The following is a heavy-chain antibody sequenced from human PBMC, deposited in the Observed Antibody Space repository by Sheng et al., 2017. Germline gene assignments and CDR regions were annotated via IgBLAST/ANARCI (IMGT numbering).Heavy chain of an antibody. Sequence: EVQLVESGGGLVKSGGSLRLSCAGSGFTFSDYSINWVRQAPGKGLEWVSSISSSSRFIYYAESVKGRFTISRDNAKKSVDLRMSRLRAEDTAVYYCARESGYSSSSYPYWGQG. CDR2: ISSSSRFI. CDR3: ARESGYSSSSYPY. J-gene: IGHJ4*02. CDR1: GFTFSDYS. D-gene: IGHD6-13*01. V-gene: IGHV3-21*02.